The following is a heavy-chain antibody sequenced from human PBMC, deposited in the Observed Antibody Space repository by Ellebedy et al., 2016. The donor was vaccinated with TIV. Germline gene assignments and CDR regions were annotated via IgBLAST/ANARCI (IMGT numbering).Heavy chain of an antibody. V-gene: IGHV4-34*01. J-gene: IGHJ3*02. D-gene: IGHD3-10*01. CDR2: INHSGST. CDR3: ARWSRGVFDI. Sequence: SETLSLTCAVYGGSFSGYYWSWVRQPPGKGLEWIGEINHSGSTNYNPSLKSRVTISVDTSKNQFSLKLSSVTAADTAVYYCARWSRGVFDIWGQGTMVTVSS. CDR1: GGSFSGYY.